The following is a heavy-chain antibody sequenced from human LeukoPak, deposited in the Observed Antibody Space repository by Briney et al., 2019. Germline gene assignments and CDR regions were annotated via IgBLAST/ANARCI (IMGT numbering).Heavy chain of an antibody. CDR2: ISYDGSNK. D-gene: IGHD3-22*01. V-gene: IGHV3-30*18. CDR3: AKDRDSSGYYLALDY. J-gene: IGHJ4*02. Sequence: GGSLRLSCAASGFTFSSYGMHWVRQASGKGLEWVAVISYDGSNKYYADSVKGRFTISRDNSKNTLYLQMNSLRAEDTAVYYCAKDRDSSGYYLALDYWGQGTLVTVSS. CDR1: GFTFSSYG.